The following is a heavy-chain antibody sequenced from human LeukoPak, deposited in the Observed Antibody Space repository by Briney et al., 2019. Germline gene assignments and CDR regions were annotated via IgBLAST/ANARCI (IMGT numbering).Heavy chain of an antibody. CDR3: ARGGYRAAARKSLDY. J-gene: IGHJ4*02. CDR1: RRSFSGYY. V-gene: IGHV4-34*01. Sequence: SETLSLTCAGYRRSFSGYYWSWIRQPPGKGLEWIGEINHSGSSNYNPSPKTRVTISVNTSKNQLYMKLSLVTAADTGVYYCARGGYRAAARKSLDYWGEGTLVSVCS. D-gene: IGHD6-13*01. CDR2: INHSGSS.